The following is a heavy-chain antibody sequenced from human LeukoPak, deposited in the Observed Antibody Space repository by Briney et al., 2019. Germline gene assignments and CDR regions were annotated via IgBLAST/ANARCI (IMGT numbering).Heavy chain of an antibody. CDR1: GGSFSGYY. Sequence: SETLSLTCAFYGGSFSGYYWSWIRQPPGKGLEWIGEINHSGSTNYNPSLKSRVTISVDTSKNQFSLKLSSVTAADTAVYYCARGSGMLDYWGHGTLVTVSS. CDR2: INHSGST. V-gene: IGHV4-34*01. CDR3: ARGSGMLDY. J-gene: IGHJ4*01.